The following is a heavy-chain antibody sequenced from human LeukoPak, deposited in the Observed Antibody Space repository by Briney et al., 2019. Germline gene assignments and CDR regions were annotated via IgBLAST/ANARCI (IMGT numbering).Heavy chain of an antibody. D-gene: IGHD6-19*01. Sequence: ASVKVSCRASGYTFTGYYMHWVRQAPGQGLEWMGWINPNSGGTNYPQKFQGRVTMTRDTSISTAYMELSRLRSDDTAVYYCATLSSGWFPLFDYWGQGTLVTVSS. V-gene: IGHV1-2*02. J-gene: IGHJ4*02. CDR1: GYTFTGYY. CDR3: ATLSSGWFPLFDY. CDR2: INPNSGGT.